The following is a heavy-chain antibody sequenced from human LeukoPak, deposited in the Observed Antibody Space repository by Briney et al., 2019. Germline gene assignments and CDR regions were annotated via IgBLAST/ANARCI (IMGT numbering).Heavy chain of an antibody. Sequence: HAGGSLRLSCAASGFTFSGFWMHWVRQAPGKGLVWVSCISFDGSDATYADSVKGRFTISRDNSKNTLYLQMNSLRAEDTAVYYCAKDHALGSRPQWLVRTPFDYWGQGTLVTVSS. V-gene: IGHV3-74*01. J-gene: IGHJ4*02. CDR2: ISFDGSDA. CDR1: GFTFSGFW. D-gene: IGHD6-19*01. CDR3: AKDHALGSRPQWLVRTPFDY.